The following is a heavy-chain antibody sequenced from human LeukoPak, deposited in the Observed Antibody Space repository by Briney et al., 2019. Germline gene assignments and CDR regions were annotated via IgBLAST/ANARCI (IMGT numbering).Heavy chain of an antibody. J-gene: IGHJ4*02. D-gene: IGHD1-14*01. Sequence: ASVTVPCQTSGYKFVIYVISWVRQAPGQGLEWMGRIGANNGNTNYAQKYQGRVTVTADTSTSTAYMELRSLRSDDTAVYYCARDLDNRNDMYYLDWWGQGTLVTVSS. V-gene: IGHV1-18*01. CDR3: ARDLDNRNDMYYLDW. CDR1: GYKFVIYV. CDR2: IGANNGNT.